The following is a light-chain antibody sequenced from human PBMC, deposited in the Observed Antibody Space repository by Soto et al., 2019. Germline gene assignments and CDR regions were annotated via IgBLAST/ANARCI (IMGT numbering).Light chain of an antibody. CDR1: SSNIGADYE. V-gene: IGLV1-40*01. Sequence: QSVLTQPPSVSGAPGQWVTISCTGSSSNIGADYEVSWYQQLPGTPPKLLIDANIYRPSGVPDRFSGSKSGTSVSLAITGLQAEDEADYHCRSYGSSLSGVVFGGGTKLTVL. J-gene: IGLJ3*02. CDR2: ANI. CDR3: RSYGSSLSGVV.